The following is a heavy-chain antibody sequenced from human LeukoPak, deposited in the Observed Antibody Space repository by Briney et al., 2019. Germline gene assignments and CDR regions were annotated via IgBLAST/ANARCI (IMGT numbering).Heavy chain of an antibody. CDR1: GFTFTSYA. Sequence: GASLSLSCALSGFTFTSYAMSWVRQAPGRGRGWVSAISGSGGSTYYADSVKGRFTISRDNSKNTLYLQMNSLRAEDTAVYYCSKDQEYSSSWYGVYYFDYWGQGTLVTVSS. CDR3: SKDQEYSSSWYGVYYFDY. CDR2: ISGSGGST. J-gene: IGHJ4*02. D-gene: IGHD6-13*01. V-gene: IGHV3-23*01.